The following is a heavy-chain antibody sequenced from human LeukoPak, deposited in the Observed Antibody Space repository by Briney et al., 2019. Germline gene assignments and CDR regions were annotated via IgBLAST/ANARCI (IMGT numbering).Heavy chain of an antibody. CDR2: IWYDGSNK. J-gene: IGHJ4*02. V-gene: IGHV3-33*01. D-gene: IGHD2-15*01. CDR3: ARDLVAAGGRDY. CDR1: GFTFSSYG. Sequence: GGSLRLSCAASGFTFSSYGMHWVRQAPGKGPEWVAVIWYDGSNKYYADSVKGRFTISRDNSKNTLYLQMNSLRAEDTAVYYCARDLVAAGGRDYWGQGTLVTVSS.